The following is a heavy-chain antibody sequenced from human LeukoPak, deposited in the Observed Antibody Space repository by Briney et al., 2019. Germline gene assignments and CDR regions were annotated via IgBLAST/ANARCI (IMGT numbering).Heavy chain of an antibody. Sequence: GGSLRLSCAASGFNFNDYWMTWVRQAPGKGLEWVANIKQDGSAKFYEDSVKGRFTISRDNAKNSLYLQMNSLRAEDTAVYYCVRDPVFGKLDHWGQGTMVNFSS. D-gene: IGHD3-3*01. CDR1: GFNFNDYW. V-gene: IGHV3-7*04. CDR3: VRDPVFGKLDH. CDR2: IKQDGSAK. J-gene: IGHJ4*02.